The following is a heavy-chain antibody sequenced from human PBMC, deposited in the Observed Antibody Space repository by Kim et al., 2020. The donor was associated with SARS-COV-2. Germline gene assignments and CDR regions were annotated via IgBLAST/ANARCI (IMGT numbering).Heavy chain of an antibody. V-gene: IGHV3-30-3*01. CDR3: ARARVKAARQYFDY. CDR2: ISYDGSNK. Sequence: GGSLRLSCAASGFTFSSYAMHWVRQAPGKGLEWVAVISYDGSNKYYADSVKGRFTISRDNSKNTLYLQMNSLRAEDTAVYYCARARVKAARQYFDYWGQGTLVTVSS. CDR1: GFTFSSYA. D-gene: IGHD6-6*01. J-gene: IGHJ4*02.